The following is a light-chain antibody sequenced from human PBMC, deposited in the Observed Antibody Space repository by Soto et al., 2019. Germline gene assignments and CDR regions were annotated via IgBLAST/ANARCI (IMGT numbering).Light chain of an antibody. V-gene: IGLV2-14*01. Sequence: QSVLTQPASVSGSPGQSITISCTGASSDVGGYNYVSWYLQHPGKAPKLMIYEVSNRPSGVSNRFSGSKSGNTASLTISGLQAEDEADYYCSSYTSSSTHYVFGTGTKVT. CDR1: SSDVGGYNY. CDR3: SSYTSSSTHYV. J-gene: IGLJ1*01. CDR2: EVS.